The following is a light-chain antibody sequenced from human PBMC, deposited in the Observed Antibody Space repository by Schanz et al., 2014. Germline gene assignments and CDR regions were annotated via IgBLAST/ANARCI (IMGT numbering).Light chain of an antibody. J-gene: IGKJ1*01. V-gene: IGKV3-20*01. CDR1: QSVSSN. Sequence: EIVLTQSPATLSLSPGERATLSCRASQSVSSNLAWYQQKPGQAPRLLIYGASRRATGIPDRFSGSGSGTDFTLTITSLEPEDFAVYYCQQYGSSPRTFGQGTRVQIK. CDR3: QQYGSSPRT. CDR2: GAS.